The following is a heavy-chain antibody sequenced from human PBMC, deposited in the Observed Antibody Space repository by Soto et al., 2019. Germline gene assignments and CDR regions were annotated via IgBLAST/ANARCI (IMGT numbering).Heavy chain of an antibody. J-gene: IGHJ3*02. D-gene: IGHD2-15*01. CDR1: GFSLNTRAVG. Sequence: QITLKESGPTLVKPTQTLTPTCTFSGFSLNTRAVGVGWIRQPPGKALEWLALINWNDDERYSPSLKDRLTITKDTSRNHVVLTMTNVDPVDTATYYCAHRHDLGGFDIWGQGTTVTVSS. CDR2: INWNDDE. V-gene: IGHV2-5*01. CDR3: AHRHDLGGFDI.